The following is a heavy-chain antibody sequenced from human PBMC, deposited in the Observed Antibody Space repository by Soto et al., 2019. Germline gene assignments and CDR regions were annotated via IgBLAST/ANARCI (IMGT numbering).Heavy chain of an antibody. CDR1: GYTFTSYA. CDR2: INAGNGNT. V-gene: IGHV1-3*01. J-gene: IGHJ6*02. D-gene: IGHD2-21*02. CDR3: AAAYCGGDCYGSYYYYGMDV. Sequence: ASVKVSCKASGYTFTSYAMHWVRQAPGQRLEWMGWINAGNGNTKYSQKFQGRVTITRDMSTSTAYMELSSLRSEDTAVYYCAAAYCGGDCYGSYYYYGMDVWGQGTTVTV.